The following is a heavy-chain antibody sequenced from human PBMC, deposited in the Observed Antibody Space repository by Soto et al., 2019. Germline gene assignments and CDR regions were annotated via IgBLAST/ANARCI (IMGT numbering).Heavy chain of an antibody. CDR3: AGPDYDILTGYYAPYNWFDP. J-gene: IGHJ5*02. V-gene: IGHV5-51*01. D-gene: IGHD3-9*01. Sequence: PGESLKISCKGSGYSFTSYWIGWVRQMPGKGLEWMGIIYPGDSDTRYSPSFQGQVTISADKSISTAYLQWSSLKASDTAMYYCAGPDYDILTGYYAPYNWFDPWGQGTLVTVSS. CDR2: IYPGDSDT. CDR1: GYSFTSYW.